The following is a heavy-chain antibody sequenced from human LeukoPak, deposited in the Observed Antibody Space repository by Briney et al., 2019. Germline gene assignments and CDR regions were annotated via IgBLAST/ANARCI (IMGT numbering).Heavy chain of an antibody. J-gene: IGHJ6*03. CDR1: GDTFTSYA. CDR2: MNPNSGNT. Sequence: ASVKVSCKASGDTFTSYAISWVRQAPGQGLEWMGWMNPNSGNTGYAQKFQGRVTITRNTSISTAYMELSSLRSEDTAVDYCARRGTVTDLRGYYYYYMDVWGKGTTVTVSS. D-gene: IGHD4-17*01. V-gene: IGHV1-8*03. CDR3: ARRGTVTDLRGYYYYYMDV.